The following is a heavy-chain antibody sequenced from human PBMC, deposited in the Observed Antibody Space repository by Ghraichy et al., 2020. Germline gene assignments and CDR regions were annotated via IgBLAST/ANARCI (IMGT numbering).Heavy chain of an antibody. CDR2: ISGSGGST. Sequence: GGSLRLSCAASGFTFSTYAMSWVRQAPGKGLEWVSVISGSGGSTYYADSVKGRFTISRDNSKNTLYLQMNSLRAEDAAVYYCAKEGCSSTSCYSNNWGQGTLVTVSS. J-gene: IGHJ4*02. D-gene: IGHD2-2*01. V-gene: IGHV3-23*01. CDR3: AKEGCSSTSCYSNN. CDR1: GFTFSTYA.